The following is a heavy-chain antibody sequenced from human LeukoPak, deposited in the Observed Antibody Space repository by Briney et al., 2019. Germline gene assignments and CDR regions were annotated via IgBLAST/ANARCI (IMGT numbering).Heavy chain of an antibody. V-gene: IGHV3-48*04. CDR2: ISPRSETI. D-gene: IGHD3-16*01. Sequence: PGESLRLSCATSGFSFNRRGMNWVRHPPGKGPEWVSYISPRSETIYYAESVKGRFTVSRDDSKDSLYLQMHTLRAEDTAVYYCARIDGPTVFTYYMDLWGKGTTVTVAS. CDR1: GFSFNRRG. J-gene: IGHJ6*03. CDR3: ARIDGPTVFTYYMDL.